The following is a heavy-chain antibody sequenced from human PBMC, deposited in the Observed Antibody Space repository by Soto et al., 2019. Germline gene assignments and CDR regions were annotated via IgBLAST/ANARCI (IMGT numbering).Heavy chain of an antibody. CDR1: GYTLTELS. CDR3: ARDKYSGSYYQDY. J-gene: IGHJ4*02. CDR2: INPNSGGT. D-gene: IGHD1-26*01. V-gene: IGHV1-2*02. Sequence: ASVKGSFTVSGYTLTELSMHWVRQAPGQGLEWMGWINPNSGGTNYAQKFQGRVTMTRDTSISTAYMELSRLRSDDTAVYYCARDKYSGSYYQDYWGQGTLVTVSS.